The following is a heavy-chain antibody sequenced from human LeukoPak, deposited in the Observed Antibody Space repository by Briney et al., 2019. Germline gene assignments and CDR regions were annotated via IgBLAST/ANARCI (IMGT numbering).Heavy chain of an antibody. CDR1: GGSFSGYY. J-gene: IGHJ6*04. D-gene: IGHD3-16*01. CDR3: ARGQGTLGLWLMVYYYYGMDV. V-gene: IGHV4-34*01. CDR2: INHSGST. Sequence: SEALSLTGAVYGGSFSGYYWSWIRQPPGKGLEWIGEINHSGSTNYNPSLKSRVTISVDTSKNQFSLKLSSVTAADTAVYYCARGQGTLGLWLMVYYYYGMDVWGKGTTVTVSS.